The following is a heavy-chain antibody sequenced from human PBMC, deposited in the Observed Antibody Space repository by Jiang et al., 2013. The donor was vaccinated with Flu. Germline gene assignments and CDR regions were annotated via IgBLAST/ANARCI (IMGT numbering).Heavy chain of an antibody. V-gene: IGHV4-59*01. D-gene: IGHD1-26*01. CDR3: ATMGATTDY. J-gene: IGHJ4*02. Sequence: SRVTISVDTSKNQFSLKLSSVTAADTAVYYCATMGATTDYWGQGTLVTVSS.